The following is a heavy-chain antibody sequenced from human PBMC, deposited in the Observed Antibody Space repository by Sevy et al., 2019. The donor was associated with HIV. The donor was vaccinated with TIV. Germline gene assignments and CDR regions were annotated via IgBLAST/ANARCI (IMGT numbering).Heavy chain of an antibody. Sequence: SETLSLTCTVSGGSITSSGHYWGWIRQSPGKGLEWIGAVYYVGNSYANPSLTSRVTISADTSKNLFSLSLNFLTAADTAIYYCARVAGGENYDYGIDVWGLGTSVTVSS. CDR2: VYYVGNS. V-gene: IGHV4-39*01. D-gene: IGHD2-21*01. J-gene: IGHJ6*02. CDR1: GGSITSSGHY. CDR3: ARVAGGENYDYGIDV.